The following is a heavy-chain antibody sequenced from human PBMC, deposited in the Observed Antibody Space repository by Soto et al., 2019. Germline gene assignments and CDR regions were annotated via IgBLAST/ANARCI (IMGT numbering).Heavy chain of an antibody. CDR3: AKVPLRPYNFDY. CDR1: GFIFNNYA. Sequence: EVQLLDSGGGLAQPGGSLRVSCAASGFIFNNYAMNWVRQAPGEGLQWVAGISASGVSTYYADSVKGRFIISRDNSKNTLFLQVNSMRGEDTAADYCAKVPLRPYNFDYWGGVTVVSVSS. CDR2: ISASGVST. J-gene: IGHJ4*01. D-gene: IGHD4-17*01. V-gene: IGHV3-23*01.